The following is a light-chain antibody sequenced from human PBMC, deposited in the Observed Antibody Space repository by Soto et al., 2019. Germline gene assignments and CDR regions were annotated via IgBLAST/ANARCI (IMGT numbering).Light chain of an antibody. V-gene: IGLV1-44*01. CDR1: TSNIGTNT. CDR3: ATCNDSLNVV. J-gene: IGLJ2*01. Sequence: QSALTQSPSASGTPGQRVSISCSGSTSNIGTNTVSWYQHVPGRAPKLLIYSNDHRPSAVPGRFSGSKSGTSASLAISGLLSEDEADYYCATCNDSLNVVFGGGTQLTVL. CDR2: SND.